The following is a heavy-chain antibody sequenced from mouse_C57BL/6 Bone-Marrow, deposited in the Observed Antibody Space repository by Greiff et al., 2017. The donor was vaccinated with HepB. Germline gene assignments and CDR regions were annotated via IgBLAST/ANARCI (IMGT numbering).Heavy chain of an antibody. J-gene: IGHJ4*01. Sequence: EVQLVESGGGLVKPGGSLKLSCAASGFTFSSYAMSWVRQTPEKRLEWVATISDGGSYTYYPDNVKGRFTISRDNAKNNLYLQMSHLKSEDTAMYYCAREQGYDNGGSYADCWGQGTSVTVSS. CDR3: AREQGYDNGGSYADC. V-gene: IGHV5-4*01. CDR1: GFTFSSYA. CDR2: ISDGGSYT. D-gene: IGHD2-4*01.